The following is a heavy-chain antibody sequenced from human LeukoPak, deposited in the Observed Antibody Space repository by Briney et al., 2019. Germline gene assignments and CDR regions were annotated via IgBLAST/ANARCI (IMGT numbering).Heavy chain of an antibody. CDR1: GGSISSSDYY. J-gene: IGHJ5*02. D-gene: IGHD1-1*01. Sequence: SETLSLTCAVSGGSISSSDYYWGWIRQPPGKGLEGIASIYYSGTTYYNPSLMSRVNIFVDTSQNQFSLKLSSVTAADTAVYYCARRRSGRNWFDPWGQGTLVTVSS. CDR2: IYYSGTT. CDR3: ARRRSGRNWFDP. V-gene: IGHV4-39*01.